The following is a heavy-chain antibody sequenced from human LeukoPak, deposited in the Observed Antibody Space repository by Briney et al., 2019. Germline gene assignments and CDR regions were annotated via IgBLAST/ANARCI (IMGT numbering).Heavy chain of an antibody. CDR2: IWYDGSNT. CDR1: GFTFSSYG. V-gene: IGHV3-33*01. CDR3: ARDSGPLDT. Sequence: EGSLRLSCAASGFTFSSYGLHWVRQAPGKGLEWVAVIWYDGSNTYYPDSVKGRFTISRDDSKNTLYLQMNSLRAEDTAVYYCARDSGPLDTWGQGTLVTVSS. J-gene: IGHJ5*02. D-gene: IGHD1-1*01.